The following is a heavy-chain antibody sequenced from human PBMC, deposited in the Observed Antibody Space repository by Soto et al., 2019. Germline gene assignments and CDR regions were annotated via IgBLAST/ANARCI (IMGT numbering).Heavy chain of an antibody. J-gene: IGHJ3*02. D-gene: IGHD2-15*01. CDR1: GFTFSSYS. Sequence: EVQLVESGGGLVKPGGSLRLSCAASGFTFSSYSMNWVRQAPGKGLEWVSSISSSSSYIYYADSVKGRFTISRDNAKNSLYLQMNSLRAEDTAVYYCARDRCSGGSCYSTAFDIWGHGTMVTVSS. V-gene: IGHV3-21*01. CDR3: ARDRCSGGSCYSTAFDI. CDR2: ISSSSSYI.